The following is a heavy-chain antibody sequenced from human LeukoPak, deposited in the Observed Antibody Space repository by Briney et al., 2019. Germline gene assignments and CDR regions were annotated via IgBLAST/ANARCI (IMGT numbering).Heavy chain of an antibody. V-gene: IGHV5-51*01. CDR3: ARPSFAHDYTDDAFDI. Sequence: GESLKISCQASGYTFAKYWIGWVRQMPGKGLEWMGIIYPGDSDTRYSPSFQGQVTISADKSISTAYLQWSSLKASDTAMYYCARPSFAHDYTDDAFDIWGQGTMVTVSS. CDR2: IYPGDSDT. D-gene: IGHD4-11*01. J-gene: IGHJ3*02. CDR1: GYTFAKYW.